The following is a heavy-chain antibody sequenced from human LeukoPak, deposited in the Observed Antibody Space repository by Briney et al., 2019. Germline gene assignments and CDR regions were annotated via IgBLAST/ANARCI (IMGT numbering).Heavy chain of an antibody. CDR1: GFTLGSYA. V-gene: IGHV3-30*04. J-gene: IGHJ4*02. CDR2: ISYDGSNE. D-gene: IGHD2-2*01. Sequence: GGSLRLSCAASGFTLGSYAMHWVRQAPGKGLEWLTVISYDGSNEYYADSVKGRFTISRDNSKNTLYLRMNSLRPDDMAVYYCVQLLLDYWGQGTLVTVSS. CDR3: VQLLLDY.